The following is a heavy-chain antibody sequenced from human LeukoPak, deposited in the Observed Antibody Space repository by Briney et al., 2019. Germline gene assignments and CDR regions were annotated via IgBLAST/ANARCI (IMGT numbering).Heavy chain of an antibody. CDR1: GYSFTSYW. Sequence: GESLKISCKGSGYSFTSYWIGWVRQMPGKGLEWMGIIYPGDSDTSYSSSFQGQVTISVDKSISTAYLQWSSLKASDTALYYCARLSGPYYFDYWGQGTLVTVSS. CDR2: IYPGDSDT. D-gene: IGHD3-16*01. CDR3: ARLSGPYYFDY. J-gene: IGHJ4*02. V-gene: IGHV5-51*01.